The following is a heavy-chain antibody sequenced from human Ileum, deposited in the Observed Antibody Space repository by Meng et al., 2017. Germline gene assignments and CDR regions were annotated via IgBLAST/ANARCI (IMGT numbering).Heavy chain of an antibody. CDR2: MGGTGDS. CDR3: AKDDNGTSGYYLSLVD. D-gene: IGHD3-22*01. CDR1: GFTFTNFA. J-gene: IGHJ4*02. Sequence: GESLKISCAASGFTFTNFAMSWVRQAPGKGLQWVSTMGGTGDSYYADSVEGRFTISSDDSKNTLYLQMNGLRAEDTALYYCAKDDNGTSGYYLSLVDWGQGTLVTVSS. V-gene: IGHV3-23*01.